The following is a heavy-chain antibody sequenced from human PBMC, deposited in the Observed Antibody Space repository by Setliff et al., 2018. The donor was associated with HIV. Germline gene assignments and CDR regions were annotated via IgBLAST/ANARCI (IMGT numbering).Heavy chain of an antibody. CDR2: IKPDGSSK. CDR3: VRWGLPYGIDA. CDR1: GFTFSSYE. V-gene: IGHV3-7*01. D-gene: IGHD3-16*01. Sequence: GGSLRLSCAASGFTFSSYEMDWFRQAPGKGREWVAHIKPDGSSKKYVDSVKGRFTISRDNAKDSLYLQMHSLRAEDTAVYYCVRWGLPYGIDAWGQGTLVTVSS. J-gene: IGHJ4*02.